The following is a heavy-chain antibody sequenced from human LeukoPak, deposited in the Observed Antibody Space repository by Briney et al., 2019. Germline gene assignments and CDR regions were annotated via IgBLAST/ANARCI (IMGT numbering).Heavy chain of an antibody. V-gene: IGHV3-30-3*01. CDR1: GFSFSSYA. D-gene: IGHD3-10*01. Sequence: GGSLRLSCAASGFSFSSYAMHWVRQAPGKGLEWVAVTSYDGSNKYYSDCVKGRFTISRDNSQNELYLQMNSLRAEDTAVYYCARGRRGEYYYGSGSYYRDYWGQGTLVTVSS. CDR2: TSYDGSNK. CDR3: ARGRRGEYYYGSGSYYRDY. J-gene: IGHJ4*02.